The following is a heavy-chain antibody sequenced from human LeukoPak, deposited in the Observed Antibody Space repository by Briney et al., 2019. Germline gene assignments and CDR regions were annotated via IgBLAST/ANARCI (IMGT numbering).Heavy chain of an antibody. V-gene: IGHV3-9*01. CDR3: AKDISAVTTAMDV. D-gene: IGHD4-17*01. Sequence: PGGSLRLSCAASGFTFDDYAMHWVRQAPGKGLEWVSGISWNSGSIGYADSVKGRFTISRDNAKNPLYLQMNSLRAEDTALYYCAKDISAVTTAMDVWGQGTTVTVSS. CDR2: ISWNSGSI. J-gene: IGHJ6*02. CDR1: GFTFDDYA.